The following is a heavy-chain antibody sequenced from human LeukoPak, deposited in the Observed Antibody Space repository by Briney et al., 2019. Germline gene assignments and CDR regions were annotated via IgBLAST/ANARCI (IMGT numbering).Heavy chain of an antibody. Sequence: PGGSLRLSCAASGFTVSGNYMSWVRQAPGKGLEWLSVIHRGGNTYYADSVKGRFTISRDSSKNTVFLQMAGLRAEDTAVCYCARDPGYGLVVDYGDYWGQGTLVTVSS. J-gene: IGHJ4*02. CDR3: ARDPGYGLVVDYGDY. CDR2: IHRGGNT. D-gene: IGHD2-15*01. CDR1: GFTVSGNY. V-gene: IGHV3-66*01.